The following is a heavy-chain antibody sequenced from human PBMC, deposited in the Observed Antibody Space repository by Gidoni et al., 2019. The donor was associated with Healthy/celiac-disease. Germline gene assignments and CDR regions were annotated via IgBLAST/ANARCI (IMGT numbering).Heavy chain of an antibody. V-gene: IGHV3-9*01. J-gene: IGHJ4*02. CDR3: AKETYYYGSGSLDY. CDR1: GFPFDDYA. Sequence: EVQLVESGGGLVQPGRSLRLSCAASGFPFDDYAMHWVRQAPGKGLEGVSGISWNRGSIGYADSVKGRFTISRDNAKNSLYLQMNSLRAEDTALYYCAKETYYYGSGSLDYWGQGTLVTVSS. D-gene: IGHD3-10*01. CDR2: ISWNRGSI.